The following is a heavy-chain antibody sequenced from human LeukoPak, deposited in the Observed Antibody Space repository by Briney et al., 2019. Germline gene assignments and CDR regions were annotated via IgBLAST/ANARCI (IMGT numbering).Heavy chain of an antibody. CDR1: GFTFSTHS. CDR2: ISSSSSNI. V-gene: IGHV3-48*01. J-gene: IGHJ4*02. Sequence: PGGSLRLSCAASGFTFSTHSMVWVRQAPGKGLECVSYISSSSSNIYYADSVKGRFTISRDNAENSVYLQMNSLRAEDTAVYYCLRVETYAYYDSWGQGTLVTVSS. D-gene: IGHD4-23*01. CDR3: LRVETYAYYDS.